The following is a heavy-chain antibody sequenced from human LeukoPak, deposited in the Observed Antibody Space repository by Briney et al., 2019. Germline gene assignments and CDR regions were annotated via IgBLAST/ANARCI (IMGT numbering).Heavy chain of an antibody. J-gene: IGHJ3*02. Sequence: SETLSLTCTVSGGSISSSSYYWGWIRQAPGKGLEWIGSVIYRGSTNYNPSLKSRVTISVDTSKNQFSLKLSSVTAADTAVYYCARGGIAAAETGAFDIWGQGTMVTVSS. CDR3: ARGGIAAAETGAFDI. CDR1: GGSISSSSYY. V-gene: IGHV4-39*07. D-gene: IGHD6-13*01. CDR2: VIYRGST.